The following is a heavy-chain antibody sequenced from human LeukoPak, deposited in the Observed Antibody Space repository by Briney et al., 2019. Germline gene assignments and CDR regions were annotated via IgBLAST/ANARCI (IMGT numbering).Heavy chain of an antibody. CDR2: MYQSGST. CDR1: GGSISSGGYS. Sequence: SETLALTCAVSGGSISSGGYSWSWIRQPPGKGLEWIGYMYQSGSTYYDPSLKSRVTISVDRAKNQFSLKLSPVTAADTAVYYRARVRGLGYYDSSGHLDYWGQGTLVTVSS. V-gene: IGHV4-30-2*01. J-gene: IGHJ4*02. CDR3: ARVRGLGYYDSSGHLDY. D-gene: IGHD3-22*01.